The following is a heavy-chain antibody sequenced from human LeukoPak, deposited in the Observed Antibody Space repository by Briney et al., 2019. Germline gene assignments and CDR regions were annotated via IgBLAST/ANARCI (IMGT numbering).Heavy chain of an antibody. CDR1: GFTFSSYS. CDR2: ISSSSSTI. D-gene: IGHD3-22*01. J-gene: IGHJ4*02. V-gene: IGHV3-48*01. CDR3: ARVLHKRNYDSTTYYGY. Sequence: RAGGSLRLSCAASGFTFSSYSMNWVRQAPGKGLEWVSYISSSSSTIYYADSVKGRFTISRDNAKNSLYLQMNSPRAEDTAVYYCARVLHKRNYDSTTYYGYWGQGTLVTVSS.